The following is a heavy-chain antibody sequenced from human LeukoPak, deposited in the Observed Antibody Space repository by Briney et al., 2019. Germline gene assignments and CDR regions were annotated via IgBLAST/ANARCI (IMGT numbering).Heavy chain of an antibody. CDR1: GFTFDDYG. CDR2: INWNGGST. V-gene: IGHV3-20*04. D-gene: IGHD3-10*01. Sequence: GGSLRLSCAASGFTFDDYGMSWVRQAPGKGLEWVSGINWNGGSTGYADSVKGRFTISRDNAKISLYLQMNSLRAEDTALYYCARDRAGGYGSGSYYNEYYYYYMDVWGKGTTVTVSS. J-gene: IGHJ6*03. CDR3: ARDRAGGYGSGSYYNEYYYYYMDV.